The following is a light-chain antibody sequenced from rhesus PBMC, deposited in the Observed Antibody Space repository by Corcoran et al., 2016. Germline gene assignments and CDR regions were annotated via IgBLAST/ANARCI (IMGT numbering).Light chain of an antibody. CDR1: QSISSW. V-gene: IGKV1-16*01. CDR3: QQYNRAPLT. Sequence: DIQMTQSPSSLSASVGDKVTITCQASQSISSWLAWYQKKPGKAPEALIYKASSVESGVPSRFSGSGSETGFTLTSSSLQAEDFATYYWQQYNRAPLTFGGGTTVELK. CDR2: KAS. J-gene: IGKJ4*01.